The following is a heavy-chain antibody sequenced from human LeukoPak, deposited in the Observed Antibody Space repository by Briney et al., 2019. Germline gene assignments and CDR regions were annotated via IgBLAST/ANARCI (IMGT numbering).Heavy chain of an antibody. Sequence: SETLSLTCTVSGGSISSYYWSWIRQPAGKGLEWIGRIYTSGSTNYNPSLKSRVTMSVDTSKNQFSLKLSSVTAADTAVYYCARDTSLYSSGLYYFDYWGQGTLVTVSS. D-gene: IGHD6-19*01. V-gene: IGHV4-4*07. J-gene: IGHJ4*02. CDR1: GGSISSYY. CDR3: ARDTSLYSSGLYYFDY. CDR2: IYTSGST.